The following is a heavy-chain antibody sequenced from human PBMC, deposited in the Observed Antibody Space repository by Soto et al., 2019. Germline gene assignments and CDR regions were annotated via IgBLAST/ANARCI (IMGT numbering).Heavy chain of an antibody. D-gene: IGHD1-1*01. CDR2: IYYSGST. CDR3: ARGGIDGYNYYFDY. J-gene: IGHJ4*02. Sequence: PSETLSLTYTASGGYSIGYGCSCIRQHPGKGLEWIGYIYYSGSTNYNPSLKSRVTISVDTSKNQLSLKLSSVTAADTAVYYCARGGIDGYNYYFDYWGQGTLVTVSS. CDR1: GGYSIGYG. V-gene: IGHV4-59*01.